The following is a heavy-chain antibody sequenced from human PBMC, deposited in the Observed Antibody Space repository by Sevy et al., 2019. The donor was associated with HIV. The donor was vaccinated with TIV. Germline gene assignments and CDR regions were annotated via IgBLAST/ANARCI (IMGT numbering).Heavy chain of an antibody. CDR1: GFTFRNYW. Sequence: GGSLRLSCAASGFTFRNYWMTWVRRAPGKGLGWVANIKGEGSEGNYVASVKGRFTISRDNAKNSLYLQMNSLRADDTAVYYCARDCSSTTCLWGLDVWGQGTTVTVSS. V-gene: IGHV3-7*03. D-gene: IGHD2-2*01. J-gene: IGHJ6*02. CDR3: ARDCSSTTCLWGLDV. CDR2: IKGEGSEG.